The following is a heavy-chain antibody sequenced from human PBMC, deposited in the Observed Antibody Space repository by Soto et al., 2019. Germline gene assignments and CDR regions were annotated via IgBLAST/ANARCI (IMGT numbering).Heavy chain of an antibody. Sequence: EMQLLESGGDLVQPGGSLRLSCAASGFSFSSYVMSWVCQAPGKGLEWVSIISAGGDTTYYADSVKGRFTISRDNSQNTLYMQMNSLRAEDTAVYYCGKREAATGVVDYWGQGTLVTVSS. V-gene: IGHV3-23*01. CDR1: GFSFSSYV. J-gene: IGHJ4*02. D-gene: IGHD6-13*01. CDR3: GKREAATGVVDY. CDR2: ISAGGDTT.